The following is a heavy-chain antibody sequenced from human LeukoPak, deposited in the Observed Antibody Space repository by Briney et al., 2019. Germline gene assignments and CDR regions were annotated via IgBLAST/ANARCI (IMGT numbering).Heavy chain of an antibody. CDR3: TWMATILTVDY. CDR2: IRNDRIT. Sequence: PGGALRLSCVRSGLTFSDAWMSWVRQAPGKGLEWVGRIRNDRITDYAAHVQGRFSISRENSKNTFYLQMNSLRTEDTGMYFCTWMATILTVDYWGQGTLVTVSS. CDR1: GLTFSDAW. V-gene: IGHV3-15*01. D-gene: IGHD5-12*01. J-gene: IGHJ4*02.